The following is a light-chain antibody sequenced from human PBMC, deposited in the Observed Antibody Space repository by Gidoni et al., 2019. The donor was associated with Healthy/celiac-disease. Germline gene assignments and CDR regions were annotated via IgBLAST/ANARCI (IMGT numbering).Light chain of an antibody. V-gene: IGKV3-15*01. CDR2: GAS. CDR1: QSVSSN. CDR3: QQYNNWPSWT. Sequence: EIVMTQYPATLSVSPGERATLSCRASQSVSSNLAWYQQKPGQAPRLLIYGASTRATGIPARFSGSGSGTEFTLTISSLQSEDFAVYYCQQYNNWPSWTFGQETKVEIK. J-gene: IGKJ1*01.